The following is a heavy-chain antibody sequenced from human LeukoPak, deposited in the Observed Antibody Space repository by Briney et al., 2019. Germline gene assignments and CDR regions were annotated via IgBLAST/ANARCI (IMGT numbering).Heavy chain of an antibody. Sequence: GGSLRLPCAASGFTFSSYTMSWVRQAPGKGLEWVSTITTSDGNTYYADSVKGRLTVSRDNSKNTLFLQMNSLRAEDTAVYYCAKDGGLWVSAHWGDSWGRGTLVTVSS. CDR3: AKDGGLWVSAHWGDS. V-gene: IGHV3-23*01. D-gene: IGHD7-27*01. J-gene: IGHJ4*02. CDR2: ITTSDGNT. CDR1: GFTFSSYT.